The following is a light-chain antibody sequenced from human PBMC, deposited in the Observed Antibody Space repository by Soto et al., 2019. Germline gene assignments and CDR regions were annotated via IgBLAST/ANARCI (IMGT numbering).Light chain of an antibody. V-gene: IGLV2-14*01. CDR2: EVS. Sequence: ALTQPASVSGSPGQSITISFTGTSSDVGGYKYVSWYQQHPGKAPKLMIYEVSNRPSGVSNRFSGSKSGNTASLTISGLQAEDEADYYCRSYTTSSTYVFGTGPNVTVL. J-gene: IGLJ1*01. CDR3: RSYTTSSTYV. CDR1: SSDVGGYKY.